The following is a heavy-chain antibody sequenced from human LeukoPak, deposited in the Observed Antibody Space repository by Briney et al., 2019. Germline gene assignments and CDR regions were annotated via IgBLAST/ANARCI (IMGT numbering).Heavy chain of an antibody. J-gene: IGHJ4*02. D-gene: IGHD2-15*01. Sequence: PSETLSLTCAVDGGSFSGYYWSWIRQPPGKGLEWIGEINHSGSTNYNPSVKSRVTISVDTSKNQFSLKLSSVTAADTAVYYCARGRASRGSHVVVVAARRVYFDYWGQGTLVTVSS. CDR1: GGSFSGYY. CDR2: INHSGST. CDR3: ARGRASRGSHVVVVAARRVYFDY. V-gene: IGHV4-34*01.